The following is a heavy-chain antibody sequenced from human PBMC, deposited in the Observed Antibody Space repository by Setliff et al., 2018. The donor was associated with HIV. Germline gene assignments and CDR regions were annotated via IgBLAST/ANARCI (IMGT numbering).Heavy chain of an antibody. CDR3: ARFSLLYPPPLSSGAFDI. V-gene: IGHV4-34*01. Sequence: PSETLSLTCAVYGGSFSSYYWIWIRQPPGKGLEWIGEINHSGSTAYNPSLKSRVTISVDTSKNQFSLKLNSVTAADTAVYYCARFSLLYPPPLSSGAFDIWGQGTMVTVSS. D-gene: IGHD2-2*01. J-gene: IGHJ3*02. CDR1: GGSFSSYY. CDR2: INHSGST.